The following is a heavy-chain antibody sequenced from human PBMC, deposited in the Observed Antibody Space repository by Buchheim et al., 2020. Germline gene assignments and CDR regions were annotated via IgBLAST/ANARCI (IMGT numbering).Heavy chain of an antibody. D-gene: IGHD2-8*01. J-gene: IGHJ4*02. CDR2: TRNKANGDTT. CDR3: ARVRGTSWTSHYLDY. Sequence: EVQLVESGGGLVQPGGSLRLSCAASGFTFSDHYMDWVRQAPGKGLEWVGRTRNKANGDTTEYAASVKGRFTISRDDSKNSLYLQMNSLKTEDTAVYFCARVRGTSWTSHYLDYWAQGTL. V-gene: IGHV3-72*01. CDR1: GFTFSDHY.